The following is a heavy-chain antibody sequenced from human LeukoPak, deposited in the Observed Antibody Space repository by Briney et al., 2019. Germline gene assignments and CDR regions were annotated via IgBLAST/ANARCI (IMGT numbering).Heavy chain of an antibody. Sequence: SETLSLTCTVSGGSISSSSYSWGWIRQPPGKGLEWIGSIYYSGSTYYNPSLKSRVPISVDTSKNQFSLKLSSVTAADTAVYYCAGPRINCSGGSCIDYWGQGTLVTVSS. V-gene: IGHV4-39*01. CDR2: IYYSGST. D-gene: IGHD2-15*01. J-gene: IGHJ4*02. CDR3: AGPRINCSGGSCIDY. CDR1: GGSISSSSYS.